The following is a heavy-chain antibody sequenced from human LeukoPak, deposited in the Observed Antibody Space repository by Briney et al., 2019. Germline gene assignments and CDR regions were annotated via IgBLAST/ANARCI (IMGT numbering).Heavy chain of an antibody. V-gene: IGHV4-34*01. D-gene: IGHD6-19*01. CDR2: INHSGST. Sequence: SETLSLTCAVYGGSFSGYYWSWIRQPPGKGLEWIGEINHSGSTNYNPSLKSRVTISVDTSKNQFSLKLSSVTAADTAVYYCARHIRKRGIAVAGSPGWFDPWGQGTLVTVSS. CDR1: GGSFSGYY. J-gene: IGHJ5*02. CDR3: ARHIRKRGIAVAGSPGWFDP.